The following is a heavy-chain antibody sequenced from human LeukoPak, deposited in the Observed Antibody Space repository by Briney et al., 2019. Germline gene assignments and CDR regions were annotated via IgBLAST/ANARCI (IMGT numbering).Heavy chain of an antibody. CDR1: GGSFSGYY. V-gene: IGHV4-34*01. Sequence: PSETLSLTCAVYGGSFSGYYWSWIRQPPGKGLEWIGEINHSGSTNYNPSLKSRVTISVDTSKNQFSLKLGSVTAADTAVYYCARRRFANSFLDYWGQGTLVTVSS. CDR3: ARRRFANSFLDY. CDR2: INHSGST. D-gene: IGHD4-23*01. J-gene: IGHJ4*02.